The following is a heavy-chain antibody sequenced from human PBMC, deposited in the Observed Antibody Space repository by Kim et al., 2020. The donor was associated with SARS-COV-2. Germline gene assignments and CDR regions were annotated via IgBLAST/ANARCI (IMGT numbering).Heavy chain of an antibody. V-gene: IGHV3-23*01. D-gene: IGHD3-10*01. CDR2: ISGTGDGT. CDR3: GKANGSGTYAYRGEG. J-gene: IGHJ2*01. Sequence: GGSLRLSCAASGFTFAAYGMTWVRQAPGKGLEGVSNISGTGDGTYYADSVEGRFSISTDKSKKTLFLQMNSLTAEDTAVYFCGKANGSGTYAYRGEGWGR. CDR1: GFTFAAYG.